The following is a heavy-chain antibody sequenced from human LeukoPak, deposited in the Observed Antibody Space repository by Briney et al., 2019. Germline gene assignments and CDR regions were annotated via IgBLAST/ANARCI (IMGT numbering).Heavy chain of an antibody. CDR3: AKDERFGETGYFDY. CDR1: GFTFSSYW. D-gene: IGHD3-10*01. CDR2: INSDGSST. V-gene: IGHV3-74*01. Sequence: PGGSLRLSCAASGFTFSSYWMHWVRQAPGKGLVWVSRINSDGSSTSYADSVKGRFTISRDNAKNTLYLQMNSLRAEDTAVYYCAKDERFGETGYFDYWGQGTLVTVSS. J-gene: IGHJ4*02.